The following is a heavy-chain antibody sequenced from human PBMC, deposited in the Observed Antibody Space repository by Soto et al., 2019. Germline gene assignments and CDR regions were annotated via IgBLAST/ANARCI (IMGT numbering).Heavy chain of an antibody. CDR2: IYSGGNT. CDR1: GFTVSSNY. V-gene: IGHV3-66*01. CDR3: AREVRVRGFAFDI. Sequence: GGSLGLSCAVSGFTVSSNYMYWVRQAPGKGLEWVSFIYSGGNTYYADSVKGRFTVSRDNSKNMSYLQMNSLRLEDTAVYYCAREVRVRGFAFDIWGQGTMVTVSS. J-gene: IGHJ3*02. D-gene: IGHD3-3*01.